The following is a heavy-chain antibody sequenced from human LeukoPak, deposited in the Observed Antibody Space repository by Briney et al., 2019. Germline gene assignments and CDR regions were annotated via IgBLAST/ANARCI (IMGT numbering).Heavy chain of an antibody. Sequence: ASVKASCKASGYTFTSYYIHSVRQSPGQGREWMGIINPSVGRTSHAQKFQGRVTMTTETSPTTAYMEVTSLRSDDRAVYYCAREEFNRKYDYWGQGTLVTVSS. CDR1: GYTFTSYY. D-gene: IGHD3-10*01. V-gene: IGHV1-46*01. J-gene: IGHJ4*02. CDR3: AREEFNRKYDY. CDR2: INPSVGRT.